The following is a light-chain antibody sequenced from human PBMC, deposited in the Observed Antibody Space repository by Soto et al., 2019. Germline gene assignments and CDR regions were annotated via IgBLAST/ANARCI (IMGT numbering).Light chain of an antibody. J-gene: IGKJ5*01. V-gene: IGKV1-39*01. CDR3: QQSYSIT. Sequence: IHMTQSPSSLSASVGDRVTITCRASQSISSYLNWYQQKPGKAPKLLIYAASSLQSGVPSRFSGSGSGTDFTLTISSLQPEDFATYYCQQSYSITFGQGTRLEIK. CDR2: AAS. CDR1: QSISSY.